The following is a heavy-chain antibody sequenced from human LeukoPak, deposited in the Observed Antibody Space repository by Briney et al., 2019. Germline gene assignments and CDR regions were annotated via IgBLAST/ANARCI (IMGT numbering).Heavy chain of an antibody. Sequence: KASETLSLTCTVSGGSISSGSYYWSWIRQPPGKGLEWIGYIYYSGSTNYNPSLKSRVTISVDTSKNQFSLKLSSVTAADTAVYYCAREYSSAFDYWGQGTLVTVSS. V-gene: IGHV4-61*01. D-gene: IGHD3-22*01. CDR2: IYYSGST. CDR3: AREYSSAFDY. J-gene: IGHJ4*02. CDR1: GGSISSGSYY.